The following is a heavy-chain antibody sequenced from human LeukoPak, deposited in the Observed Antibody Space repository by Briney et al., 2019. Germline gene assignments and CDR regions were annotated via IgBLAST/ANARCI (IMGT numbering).Heavy chain of an antibody. CDR1: GGSLSTYY. CDR3: ARRGDILTGPYRRGAFDI. D-gene: IGHD3-9*01. J-gene: IGHJ3*02. Sequence: PSETLSLTCTVSGGSLSTYYWSWIRQPPGKGLEWIGYIYYSGSTNYNPSLKSRVTISVDTSKNEFSLKVSSVTAADTAVYYCARRGDILTGPYRRGAFDIWGQGTMVTVSS. V-gene: IGHV4-59*08. CDR2: IYYSGST.